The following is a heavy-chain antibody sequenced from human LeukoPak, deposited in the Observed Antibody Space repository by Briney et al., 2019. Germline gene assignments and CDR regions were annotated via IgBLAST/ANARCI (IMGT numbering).Heavy chain of an antibody. CDR2: ISSTSSTI. CDR3: AKDCGGDCSTFDFDY. J-gene: IGHJ4*02. Sequence: GGSLRLSCAASGFTFSSFSMNWVRQAPGKGLEWVSYISSTSSTIYYADSVKGRFTISRDNAKNSLYLQMNSLRAEDTAVYYCAKDCGGDCSTFDFDYWGQGTLVTVSS. CDR1: GFTFSSFS. V-gene: IGHV3-48*01. D-gene: IGHD2-21*02.